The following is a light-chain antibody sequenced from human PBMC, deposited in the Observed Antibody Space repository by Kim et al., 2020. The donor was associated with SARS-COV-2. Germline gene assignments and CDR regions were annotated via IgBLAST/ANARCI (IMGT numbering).Light chain of an antibody. J-gene: IGLJ3*02. CDR2: DVI. Sequence: QSALTQPASVSGSRGQSITISCSGTSSDVGGHNYVSWYQHHPGKAPKLIIYDVIKRPSGVSNRFSGSKSGNTASLTISGLQAEDEADYYCTSYVSSNIRLFGGGTKVTVL. V-gene: IGLV2-14*03. CDR3: TSYVSSNIRL. CDR1: SSDVGGHNY.